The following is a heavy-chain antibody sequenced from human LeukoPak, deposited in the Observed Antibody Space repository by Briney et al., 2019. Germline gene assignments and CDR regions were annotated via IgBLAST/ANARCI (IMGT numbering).Heavy chain of an antibody. D-gene: IGHD6-6*01. CDR1: GFTFSSYS. CDR3: ARASSSFGFDY. J-gene: IGHJ4*02. Sequence: GGSLRLSCAASGFTFSSYSMNWVRRAPGKGLEWVSSISSSSSYIYYADSVKGRFTISRDNAKNSLYLQMNSLRAEDTAVYYCARASSSFGFDYWGQGTLVTVSS. V-gene: IGHV3-21*01. CDR2: ISSSSSYI.